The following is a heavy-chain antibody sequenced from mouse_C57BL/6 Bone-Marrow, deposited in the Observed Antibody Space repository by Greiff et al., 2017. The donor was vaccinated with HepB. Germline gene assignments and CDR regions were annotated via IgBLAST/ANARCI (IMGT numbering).Heavy chain of an antibody. V-gene: IGHV1-55*01. CDR3: ARAHYYGSSLFAY. CDR2: IYPGSGST. D-gene: IGHD1-1*01. CDR1: GYTFTSYW. J-gene: IGHJ3*01. Sequence: VQLQQPGAELVKPGASVKMSCKASGYTFTSYWITWVKQRPGQGLEWIGDIYPGSGSTNYNEKFKSKATLTVDTSSSTAYMQLSSLTSEDSAVYYCARAHYYGSSLFAYWGQGTLVTVSA.